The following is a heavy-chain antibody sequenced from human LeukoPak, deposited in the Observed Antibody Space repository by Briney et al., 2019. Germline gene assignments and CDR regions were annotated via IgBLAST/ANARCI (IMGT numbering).Heavy chain of an antibody. V-gene: IGHV3-66*02. CDR2: IYSGGST. D-gene: IGHD3-9*01. CDR1: GFTVSSNY. Sequence: SGGSLRLSCAASGFTVSSNYMSWVRQAPGKGLEWVSVIYSGGSTYYADSVKGRFTISRDNSKNTLYLQMNSLRAEDTAVYYCARNYDILTGYSQFDPWGQGTLVTVSS. J-gene: IGHJ5*02. CDR3: ARNYDILTGYSQFDP.